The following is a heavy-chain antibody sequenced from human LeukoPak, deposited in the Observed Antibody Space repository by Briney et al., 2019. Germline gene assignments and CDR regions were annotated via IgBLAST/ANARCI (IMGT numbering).Heavy chain of an antibody. CDR2: IIPILGTA. CDR1: GGTFRSNA. Sequence: SVKVSCKASGGTFRSNAISWVRQPPGQGPEWMGRIIPILGTAEYAEKFQGRITITADRSTTTAYMELSSLKFEDTAFYFCARGKGFVGHFDSWGQGTLVTVSS. J-gene: IGHJ4*02. CDR3: ARGKGFVGHFDS. D-gene: IGHD2-15*01. V-gene: IGHV1-69*04.